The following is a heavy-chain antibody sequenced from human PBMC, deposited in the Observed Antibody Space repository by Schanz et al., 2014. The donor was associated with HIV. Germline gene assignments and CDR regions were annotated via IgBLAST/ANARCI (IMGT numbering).Heavy chain of an antibody. CDR3: AREGATGYITY. Sequence: VQLVESGGGLVKPGGSLRLSCAASGFTFSNYAMHWVRQAPGKGLEWVAVISHDGSNKYYADSVKGRFTISRDNSKITLFLHMNSLRLEDTAVYYCAREGATGYITYWGQGTLVTVSS. CDR2: ISHDGSNK. D-gene: IGHD5-18*01. J-gene: IGHJ4*02. CDR1: GFTFSNYA. V-gene: IGHV3-30*04.